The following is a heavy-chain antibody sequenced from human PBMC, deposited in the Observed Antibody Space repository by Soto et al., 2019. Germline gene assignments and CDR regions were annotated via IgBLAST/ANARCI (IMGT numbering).Heavy chain of an antibody. Sequence: SETLSLTCAVYGGSFSGYYWSWIRQPPGKGLEWIGEINHSGSTNYNPSPKSRVTISVDTSKNQFSLKLSSVTAADTTVYYCARGVLTGTTDYWGQGTLVTVSS. J-gene: IGHJ4*02. CDR1: GGSFSGYY. CDR2: INHSGST. CDR3: ARGVLTGTTDY. D-gene: IGHD1-7*01. V-gene: IGHV4-34*01.